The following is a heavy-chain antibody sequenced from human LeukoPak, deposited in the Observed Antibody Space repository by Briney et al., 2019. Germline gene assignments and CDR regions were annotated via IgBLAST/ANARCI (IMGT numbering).Heavy chain of an antibody. CDR2: INHSGST. Sequence: SETLSLTCAVYGGSFSGYYWSWIRQPPGKGLEWIGEINHSGSTNYNPSLKSRVTISVDTSKNQFSLKLSSVTAADTAVYYCARVPATVTYYYYYGMDVWGQGTTVTVSS. CDR1: GGSFSGYY. J-gene: IGHJ6*02. CDR3: ARVPATVTYYYYYGMDV. V-gene: IGHV4-34*01. D-gene: IGHD4-17*01.